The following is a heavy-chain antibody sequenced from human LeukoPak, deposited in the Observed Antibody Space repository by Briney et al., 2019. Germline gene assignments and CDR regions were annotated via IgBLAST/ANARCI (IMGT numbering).Heavy chain of an antibody. CDR2: ISYDGSSK. J-gene: IGHJ4*02. CDR3: ARVHYYDFDY. V-gene: IGHV3-30*03. CDR1: GFTLSSDG. Sequence: GRSLRLSCAASGFTLSSDGMHWVRQTPGKGLEWVAVISYDGSSKYYADSVKGRFTISRDNSKNTLYLQMNSLRAEDTAVYYCARVHYYDFDYWGQGTLVTVSS. D-gene: IGHD3-22*01.